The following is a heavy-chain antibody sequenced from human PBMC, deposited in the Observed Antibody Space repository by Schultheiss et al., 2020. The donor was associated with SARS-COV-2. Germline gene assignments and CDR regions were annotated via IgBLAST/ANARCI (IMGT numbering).Heavy chain of an antibody. J-gene: IGHJ2*01. V-gene: IGHV4-4*02. CDR3: ASRLGIAVAVLYWYFDL. Sequence: SETLSLTCAVSGGSISSSNWWSWVRQPPGKGLEWIGEIYHSGSTNYNPSLKSRVTISVDKSKNQFSLKLSSVTAADTAVYYCASRLGIAVAVLYWYFDLWGRGTLVTVAS. D-gene: IGHD6-19*01. CDR2: IYHSGST. CDR1: GGSISSSNW.